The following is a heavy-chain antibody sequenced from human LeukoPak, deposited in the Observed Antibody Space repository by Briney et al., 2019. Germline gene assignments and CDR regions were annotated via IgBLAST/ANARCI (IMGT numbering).Heavy chain of an antibody. CDR3: ARDPHYSYDFWTGNWFDP. D-gene: IGHD3-3*01. V-gene: IGHV1-69*04. CDR1: GGTFRTYA. Sequence: SVKVSCNASGGTFRTYAISWVRQAPGQGLEWMGRIIPILGIANYAQKFQGRVTITADKSTSTAYMELSSLRSKDTAVYYCARDPHYSYDFWTGNWFDPWGQGTLVTVSS. J-gene: IGHJ5*02. CDR2: IIPILGIA.